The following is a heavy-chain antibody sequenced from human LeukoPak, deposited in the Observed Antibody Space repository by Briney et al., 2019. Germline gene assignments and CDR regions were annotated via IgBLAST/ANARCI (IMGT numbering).Heavy chain of an antibody. CDR1: GYTFTNYY. D-gene: IGHD4-11*01. CDR2: INPSGGST. Sequence: ASVKVSCKASGYTFTNYYMHWVRQAPGQGLEWMGIINPSGGSTTYAQKFQGRVTMTKDMSTNTVYMELSSLRSEDTAMYYCTTCVSATVTNWHCFDYWGQGTLVTVSS. V-gene: IGHV1-46*01. CDR3: TTCVSATVTNWHCFDY. J-gene: IGHJ4*02.